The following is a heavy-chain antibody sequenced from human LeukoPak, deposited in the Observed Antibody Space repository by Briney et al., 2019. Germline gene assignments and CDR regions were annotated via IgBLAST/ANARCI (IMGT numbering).Heavy chain of an antibody. CDR1: GFTFNSYT. CDR2: IRSNSRGI. Sequence: GSLRLSCAASGFTFNSYTMNWVRQAPGKGLESVSSIRSNSRGINYADSVKGRFTISRDNDKNTVFLEMNSLRAEDTAVYYCATHGYSELRYFDWSTNEWGQGTLVTVSS. V-gene: IGHV3-21*06. J-gene: IGHJ4*02. CDR3: ATHGYSELRYFDWSTNE. D-gene: IGHD3-9*01.